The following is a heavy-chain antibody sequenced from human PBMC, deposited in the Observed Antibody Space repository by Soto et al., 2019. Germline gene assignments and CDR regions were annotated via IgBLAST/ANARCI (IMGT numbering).Heavy chain of an antibody. D-gene: IGHD2-15*01. CDR1: GGSISSSSYY. Sequence: TSETLSLTCTVSGGSISSSSYYWGWIRQPPGKGLEWIGSIYYSGSTYYNPSLKSRVTISVDTSKNQFSLKLSSVTAADTAVYYCARRSEGFYYCYGMDVWSQGTTVTVSS. J-gene: IGHJ6*02. CDR3: ARRSEGFYYCYGMDV. CDR2: IYYSGST. V-gene: IGHV4-39*01.